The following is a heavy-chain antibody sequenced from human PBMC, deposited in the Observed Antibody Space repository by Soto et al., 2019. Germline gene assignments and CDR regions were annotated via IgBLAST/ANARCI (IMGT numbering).Heavy chain of an antibody. J-gene: IGHJ4*02. V-gene: IGHV3-33*01. CDR1: GFTFSSHG. CDR3: ARDRGITKIVDLFDY. D-gene: IGHD3-22*01. CDR2: IWYDGSNK. Sequence: SLRLSCAASGFTFSSHGMHWVRQAPGQGLEWGAVIWYDGSNKYYADSVKGRFTISRDNSKNMLYLQMNSVRADDTALYYCARDRGITKIVDLFDYWGQGTLVTVSS.